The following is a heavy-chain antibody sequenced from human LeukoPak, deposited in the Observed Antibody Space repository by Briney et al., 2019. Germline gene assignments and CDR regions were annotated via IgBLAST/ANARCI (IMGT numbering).Heavy chain of an antibody. Sequence: GGSLRLSCAASGFTFSSYDMNWVRQAPGKGLEWVSYINTISSTKYYADSVKGRFTISRDNAKNSLSLQMNSLRAEDTAVYYCAKDWALVVVPAAMYYFDYWGQGTLVTVSS. CDR3: AKDWALVVVPAAMYYFDY. D-gene: IGHD2-2*01. J-gene: IGHJ4*02. CDR2: INTISSTK. V-gene: IGHV3-48*01. CDR1: GFTFSSYD.